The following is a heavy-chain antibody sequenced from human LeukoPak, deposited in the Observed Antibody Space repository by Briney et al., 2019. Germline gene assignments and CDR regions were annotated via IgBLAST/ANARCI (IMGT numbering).Heavy chain of an antibody. CDR1: GGSFSGYY. Sequence: SETLSLTCAVYGGSFSGYYWSWIRQPPGKGLEWIGEINHSGSTNYNPSLKSRVTILVDTSKNQFSLKLSSVTAADTAVYYCARHRGYSYGVDYWGQGTLVTVSS. CDR3: ARHRGYSYGVDY. J-gene: IGHJ4*02. CDR2: INHSGST. D-gene: IGHD5-18*01. V-gene: IGHV4-34*01.